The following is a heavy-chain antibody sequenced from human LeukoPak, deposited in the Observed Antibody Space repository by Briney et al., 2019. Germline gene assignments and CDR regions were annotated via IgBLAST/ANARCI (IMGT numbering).Heavy chain of an antibody. CDR2: ISSSSNYI. CDR1: GFTFSSYT. CDR3: ARDPTPRYCSGGSCYTHYGMDV. J-gene: IGHJ6*02. V-gene: IGHV3-21*01. Sequence: GGSLRLSCAASGFTFSSYTMNWVRQAPGKGLGWVSSISSSSNYIYYADSVKGRLTISRDNAKNSLYLQMNSLRAEDTAVYYCARDPTPRYCSGGSCYTHYGMDVWGQGTTVTVSS. D-gene: IGHD2-15*01.